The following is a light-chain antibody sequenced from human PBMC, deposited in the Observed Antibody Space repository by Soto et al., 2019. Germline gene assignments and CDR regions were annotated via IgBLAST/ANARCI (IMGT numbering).Light chain of an antibody. CDR1: SSNIGNND. V-gene: IGLV1-51*01. Sequence: QSVLTQPPSVSAAPGQTVTISCSGSSSNIGNNDVSWYQHLPGTAPKLLIYDNNKRPSGIPDRFSGTKSGTSATLGITGLQTGDEADYYCGTWDSSLIAGLFGGGTNLTVL. J-gene: IGLJ2*01. CDR2: DNN. CDR3: GTWDSSLIAGL.